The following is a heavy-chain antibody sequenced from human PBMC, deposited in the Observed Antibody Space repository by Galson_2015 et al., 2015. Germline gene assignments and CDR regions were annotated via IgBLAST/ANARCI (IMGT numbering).Heavy chain of an antibody. CDR2: IYPGDSDT. CDR1: GYSFTSYW. J-gene: IGHJ4*02. Sequence: QSGAEVKKPGESLKISCKASGYSFTSYWIGWVRQMPGKGLEWMGFIYPGDSDTRYSPSFQGQVTMSADKSISTAYLQWSSLKASDTAIYYCARLGGYCSNNVCVFVYWGQGTLVTVSS. D-gene: IGHD2-2*01. V-gene: IGHV5-51*01. CDR3: ARLGGYCSNNVCVFVY.